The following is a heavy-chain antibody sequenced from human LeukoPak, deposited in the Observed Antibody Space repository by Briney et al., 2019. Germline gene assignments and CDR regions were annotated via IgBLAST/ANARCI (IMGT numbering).Heavy chain of an antibody. J-gene: IGHJ4*02. V-gene: IGHV4-59*01. CDR1: GAPINGYH. Sequence: SETLSLTCTVSGAPINGYHWSWIRQPPGKVLEWIGYIYYSGTTSYNPSLKSRVTMSVDTSKNQLSLQVSSVTTADTAVYYCARDVTGPFDSWGQGTLVTVSS. CDR2: IYYSGTT. CDR3: ARDVTGPFDS.